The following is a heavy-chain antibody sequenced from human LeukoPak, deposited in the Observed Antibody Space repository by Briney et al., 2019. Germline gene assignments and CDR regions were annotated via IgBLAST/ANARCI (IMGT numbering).Heavy chain of an antibody. CDR1: GGSTSSYY. Sequence: PSETLSLTCTVSGGSTSSYYWSWIRQPPGKGLEWIGYIYYSGSTNYNPSLKSRVTISVDTSKNQFSLKLSSVTAADTAVYYCARDGEQQLAFDYWGQGTLVTVSS. CDR2: IYYSGST. CDR3: ARDGEQQLAFDY. D-gene: IGHD6-13*01. J-gene: IGHJ4*02. V-gene: IGHV4-59*01.